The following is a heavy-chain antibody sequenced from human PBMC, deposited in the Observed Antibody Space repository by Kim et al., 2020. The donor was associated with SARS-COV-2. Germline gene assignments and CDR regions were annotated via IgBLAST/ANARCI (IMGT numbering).Heavy chain of an antibody. CDR3: SKESAGRAFVHGMDV. D-gene: IGHD3-10*02. J-gene: IGHJ6*01. V-gene: IGHV3-33*06. CDR1: GFMFTSYT. CDR2: IWHDDTKQ. Sequence: GGSLRLSCAASGFMFTSYTIHWFRRPPGKGLEWVAVIWHDDTKQYSAASVKGRFAISRDNSKNTLYLQMDSLGADDTAVYYCSKESAGRAFVHGMDV.